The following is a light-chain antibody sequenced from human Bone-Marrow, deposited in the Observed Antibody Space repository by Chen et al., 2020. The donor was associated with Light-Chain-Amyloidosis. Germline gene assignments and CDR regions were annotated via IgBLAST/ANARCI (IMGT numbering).Light chain of an antibody. CDR1: QNVLYSYNNKNY. J-gene: IGKJ3*01. CDR3: QQYYTTPFT. CDR2: WAS. V-gene: IGKV4-1*01. Sequence: DIVMTQSLDSLAVSLGERATINCKSSQNVLYSYNNKNYLAWYQKKPGQPPNLLIYWASTRESGVPDRFSGSGSGTDFTLTISSLQAEDVAIYYCQQYYTTPFTFGPGAKVDIK.